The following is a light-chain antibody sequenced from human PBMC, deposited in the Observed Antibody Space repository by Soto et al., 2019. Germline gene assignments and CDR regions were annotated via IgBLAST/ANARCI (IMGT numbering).Light chain of an antibody. CDR3: QQYGSSGT. CDR2: GAS. J-gene: IGKJ1*01. Sequence: EIVLTQSPATLSLSPGERATLSCRASQSVSTYLAWYQQKPGQAPRLLIYGASNRATGIPDRFSGSGSGTDFTLIISRLEPEDFAVYYCQQYGSSGTFGQGTKVDIK. V-gene: IGKV3-20*01. CDR1: QSVSTY.